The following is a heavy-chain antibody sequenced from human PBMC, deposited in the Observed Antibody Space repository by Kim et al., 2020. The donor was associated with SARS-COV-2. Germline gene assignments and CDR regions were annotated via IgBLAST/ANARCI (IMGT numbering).Heavy chain of an antibody. CDR2: IYTSGST. CDR3: AREEGAADLVDY. J-gene: IGHJ4*02. CDR1: GGSISSGSYY. V-gene: IGHV4-61*02. D-gene: IGHD6-13*01. Sequence: SETLSLTCTVSGGSISSGSYYWSWIRQPAGKGLEWIGRIYTSGSTNYNPSLKSRVTISVDTSKNQFSLKLSSVTAADTAVYYCAREEGAADLVDYWGQGTLVTVSS.